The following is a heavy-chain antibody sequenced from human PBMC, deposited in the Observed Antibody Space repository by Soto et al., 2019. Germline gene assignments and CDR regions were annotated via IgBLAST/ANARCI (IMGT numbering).Heavy chain of an antibody. V-gene: IGHV2-70*11. D-gene: IGHD4-17*01. J-gene: IGHJ4*02. Sequence: SGPTLVNPTQTLTLTCTFSGFSLSTSGMCVSWIRQPPGKALEWLARIDWDDDKYYSTSLKTRLTISKDTSKNQVVLTMTNMDPVDTATYYFARISGYGDYGPGRYYFDYWGQGTLVTVSS. CDR3: ARISGYGDYGPGRYYFDY. CDR2: IDWDDDK. CDR1: GFSLSTSGMC.